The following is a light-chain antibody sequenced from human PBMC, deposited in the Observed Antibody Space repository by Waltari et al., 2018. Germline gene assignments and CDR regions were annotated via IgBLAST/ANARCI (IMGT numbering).Light chain of an antibody. V-gene: IGLV1-44*01. CDR1: TSSIGINT. J-gene: IGLJ3*02. CDR3: ASWDDSLNGPV. CDR2: RNN. Sequence: QSVLTQPPSTSGTPGQRVIISCSASTSSIGINTVNWYQQPPGTAPTVLIYRNNQRPSGVPDRFSGSKSGTSASLAISGLQSADEATYYCASWDDSLNGPVFGGGTKLTVL.